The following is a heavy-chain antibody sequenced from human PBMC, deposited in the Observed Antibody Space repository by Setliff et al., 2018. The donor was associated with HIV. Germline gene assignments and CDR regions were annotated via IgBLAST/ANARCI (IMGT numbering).Heavy chain of an antibody. CDR2: ISHSGNT. V-gene: IGHV4-38-2*02. J-gene: IGHJ4*02. Sequence: SETLSLTCTVSYFSIDNGYYWGRIRQPPGKGLEWIASISHSGNTYYNPSLKSRVSISLDTSKNQFSLKLSSVTAADTAVYYCSNWNTTVDADSWGQGTLVTVSS. CDR3: SNWNTTVDADS. D-gene: IGHD1-1*01. CDR1: YFSIDNGYY.